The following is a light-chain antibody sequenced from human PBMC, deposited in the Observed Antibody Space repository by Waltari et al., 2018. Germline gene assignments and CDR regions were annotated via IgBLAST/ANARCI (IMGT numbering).Light chain of an antibody. Sequence: EIVLTQSPGTLSLSPGERVTLSCRASQSVGRSLAWYQQKPGQAPRLLIYGASSRATGIPDRFSGSVSGTDFSLTLSRLAPDDLAVYYCQHYVRLPVTFGQGTKVEI. CDR3: QHYVRLPVT. CDR1: QSVGRS. CDR2: GAS. J-gene: IGKJ1*01. V-gene: IGKV3-20*01.